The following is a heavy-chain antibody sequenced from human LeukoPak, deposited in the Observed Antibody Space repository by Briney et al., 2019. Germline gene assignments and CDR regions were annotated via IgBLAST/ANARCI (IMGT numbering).Heavy chain of an antibody. D-gene: IGHD3-9*01. CDR2: IIPIFGTA. V-gene: IGHV1-69*06. J-gene: IGHJ4*02. CDR3: ARVEDLLTRYYAD. CDR1: GGTFSSYA. Sequence: SVKVSCKASGGTFSSYAISWVRQAPGQGLEWMGGIIPIFGTANYAQKFQGRVTITADKSTSTAYMELSSLRSEDTAVYYCARVEDLLTRYYADWGQGTLVTVSS.